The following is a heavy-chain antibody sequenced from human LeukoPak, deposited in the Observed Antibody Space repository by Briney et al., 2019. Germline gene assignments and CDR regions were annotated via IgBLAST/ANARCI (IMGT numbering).Heavy chain of an antibody. J-gene: IGHJ6*03. CDR3: AKGGGDKTYYYYYYMDV. D-gene: IGHD4-17*01. CDR1: GFTFDDYA. CDR2: ISWDGGST. Sequence: GGSLRLSCAASGFTFDDYAMHWVRQAPGKGLEWVSLISWDGGSTYYADSVKGRFTISRDNSKNSLYLQMNSLRAGDTALYYCAKGGGDKTYYYYYYMDVWGKGTTVTVSS. V-gene: IGHV3-43D*03.